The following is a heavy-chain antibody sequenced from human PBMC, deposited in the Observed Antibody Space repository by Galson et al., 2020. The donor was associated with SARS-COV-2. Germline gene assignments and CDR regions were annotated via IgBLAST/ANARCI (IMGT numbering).Heavy chain of an antibody. J-gene: IGHJ6*02. CDR3: ARDLVAAAGNYYYYGMDV. D-gene: IGHD6-13*01. CDR1: GFTFDDYA. V-gene: IGHV3-7*01. Sequence: GGSLRLSCAASGFTFDDYAMHWVRQVTGKGLEWVANIKQDGSEKYYVDSVKGRFTISRDNAKNSLYLQMNSLRAEDTAVYYCARDLVAAAGNYYYYGMDVWGQGTTVTVSS. CDR2: IKQDGSEK.